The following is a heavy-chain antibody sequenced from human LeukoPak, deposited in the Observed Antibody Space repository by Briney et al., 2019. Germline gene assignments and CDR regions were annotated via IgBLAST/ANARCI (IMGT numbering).Heavy chain of an antibody. D-gene: IGHD3-3*01. CDR3: ARDGGYDFWSGYYQDY. CDR1: GFTVSSNY. J-gene: IGHJ4*02. Sequence: GGSLRLSCAASGFTVSSNYMNWVRQAPGKGLEWVALISYDANIGSNKYYADSVKGRFTISRDNSKNTLYLQMNSLRAEDTAVYYCARDGGYDFWSGYYQDYWGQGTLVTVSS. V-gene: IGHV3-30-3*01. CDR2: ISYDANIGSNK.